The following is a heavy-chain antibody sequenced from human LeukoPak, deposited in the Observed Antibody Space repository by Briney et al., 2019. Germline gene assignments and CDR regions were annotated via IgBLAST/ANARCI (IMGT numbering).Heavy chain of an antibody. D-gene: IGHD1-1*01. CDR2: IHYNGNT. V-gene: IGHV4-59*01. CDR3: ARVSWFPGTSYYYMDV. CDR1: GGSISSYY. J-gene: IGHJ6*03. Sequence: SETLSLTCTVSGGSISSYYWSWIRQPPGKGLVWIGYIHYNGNTNYNPSLKSRVTVSVDTSNNQFSLKLSSVTAADTAVYYCARVSWFPGTSYYYMDVWGKGTTVTVSS.